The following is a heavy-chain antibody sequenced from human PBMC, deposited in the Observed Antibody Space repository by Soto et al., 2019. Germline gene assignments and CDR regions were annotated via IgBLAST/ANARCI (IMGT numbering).Heavy chain of an antibody. CDR3: AREGLRYFDWLPRPYYFDY. CDR1: GFTFSSYA. Sequence: PGGSLRLSCAASGFTFSSYAMHWVRQAPGKGLEWVAVIWYDGSNKYYADSVKGRFTISRDNSKNTLYLQMNSLRAEDTAVYYCAREGLRYFDWLPRPYYFDYWGQGTLVTVSS. D-gene: IGHD3-9*01. J-gene: IGHJ4*02. CDR2: IWYDGSNK. V-gene: IGHV3-33*08.